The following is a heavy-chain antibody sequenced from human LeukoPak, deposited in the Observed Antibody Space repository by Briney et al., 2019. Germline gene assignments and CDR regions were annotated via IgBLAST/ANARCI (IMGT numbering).Heavy chain of an antibody. CDR2: ISSSSSTI. D-gene: IGHD3-3*01. J-gene: IGHJ4*02. Sequence: GGSLRLSCAASGFTFSSYSMNWVRQAPGKGLEWVSYISSSSSTIYYADSVKGRFTISRDNAKNSLYLQMNSLRAEDTAVYYCARDSIVTIFGVVITDYWGQGTLVTVSS. V-gene: IGHV3-48*01. CDR3: ARDSIVTIFGVVITDY. CDR1: GFTFSSYS.